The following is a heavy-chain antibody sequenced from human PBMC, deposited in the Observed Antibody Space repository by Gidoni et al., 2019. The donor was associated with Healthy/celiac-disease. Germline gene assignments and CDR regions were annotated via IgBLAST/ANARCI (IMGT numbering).Heavy chain of an antibody. D-gene: IGHD2-21*01. CDR2: ISYDGSNK. CDR3: ARGEGLWSDY. J-gene: IGHJ4*02. V-gene: IGHV3-30*04. CDR1: GFTFSSYA. Sequence: QVQLVESGGGVVQPGRSLRLSCAASGFTFSSYAMPWVRQAPGKGLEWVAVISYDGSNKYYADSVKGRFTISRDNSKNTLYLQMNSLRAEDTAVYYCARGEGLWSDYWGQGTLVTVSS.